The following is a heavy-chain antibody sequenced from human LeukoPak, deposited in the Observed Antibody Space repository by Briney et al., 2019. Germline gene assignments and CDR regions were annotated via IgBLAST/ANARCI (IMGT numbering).Heavy chain of an antibody. CDR3: ARDGGVYDSSADY. V-gene: IGHV4-38-2*02. D-gene: IGHD3-22*01. J-gene: IGHJ4*02. Sequence: PSETLSLTCTVSGYSISSGYYWGWIRQPPGKGLELFGSIYHSGSTYYNPSLKSRVTISVDTSKNQFSLKLSCVTAADTAVYYCARDGGVYDSSADYWGQGTLVTVSS. CDR1: GYSISSGYY. CDR2: IYHSGST.